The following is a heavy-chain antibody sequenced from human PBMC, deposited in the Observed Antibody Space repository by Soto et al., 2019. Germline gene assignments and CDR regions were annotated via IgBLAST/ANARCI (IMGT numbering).Heavy chain of an antibody. Sequence: SETLSLTCTVSGGSISSYYWSWIRQPPGKGLEWIGNIHYSGSTKNNPSLRSRVTISVDTSKNQFSLKLSSVTAADTAVYYCARDSGYYYDSSGSYWFDPWGQGTLVTVSS. J-gene: IGHJ5*02. D-gene: IGHD3-22*01. CDR3: ARDSGYYYDSSGSYWFDP. CDR2: IHYSGST. CDR1: GGSISSYY. V-gene: IGHV4-59*01.